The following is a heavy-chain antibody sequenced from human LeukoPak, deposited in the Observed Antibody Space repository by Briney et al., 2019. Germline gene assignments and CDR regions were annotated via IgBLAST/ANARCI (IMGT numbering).Heavy chain of an antibody. D-gene: IGHD4-17*01. CDR1: GFTFSDYY. J-gene: IGHJ4*02. CDR2: ISSSSSYT. CDR3: ARSGDYGDLTYDY. V-gene: IGHV3-11*06. Sequence: PGRSLRLSCAASGFTFSDYYMSWICQAPGKGLEWVSYISSSSSYTNYADSVKGRFTISRDNAKNSLYLQMNSLRSEDTAVYYCARSGDYGDLTYDYWGQGTLVTVSS.